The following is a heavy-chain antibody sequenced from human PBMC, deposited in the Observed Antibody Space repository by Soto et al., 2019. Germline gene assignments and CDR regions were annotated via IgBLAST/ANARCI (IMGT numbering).Heavy chain of an antibody. CDR2: INHSGST. CDR1: GGSFSGYY. Sequence: QVQLQQWGAGLLKPSETLSLTCAVYGGSFSGYYWSWIRQPPGKGLEWIGEINHSGSTNYNPSLKSRVTISVDTSKNQFSLKLSSVTAADTAVYYCARNSEQQLAQFNWFDPWGQGTLVTVSS. CDR3: ARNSEQQLAQFNWFDP. V-gene: IGHV4-34*01. J-gene: IGHJ5*02. D-gene: IGHD6-13*01.